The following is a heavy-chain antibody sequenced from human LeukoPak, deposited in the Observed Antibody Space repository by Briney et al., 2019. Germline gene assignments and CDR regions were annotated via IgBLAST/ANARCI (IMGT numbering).Heavy chain of an antibody. CDR2: ISSSSSYI. D-gene: IGHD5-18*01. CDR3: ARAYSYGHGGYFDY. CDR1: GFTFSSYS. Sequence: GGSLRLSCAASGFTFSSYSMNWVRPAPGKGLEWVSSISSSSSYIYYADSVKGRFTISRDNAKNSLYLQMNSLRAEDTAVYYCARAYSYGHGGYFDYWGQGTLVTVSS. V-gene: IGHV3-21*01. J-gene: IGHJ4*02.